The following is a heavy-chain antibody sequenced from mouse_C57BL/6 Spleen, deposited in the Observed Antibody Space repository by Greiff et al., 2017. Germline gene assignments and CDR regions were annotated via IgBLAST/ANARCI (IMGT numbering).Heavy chain of an antibody. J-gene: IGHJ3*01. Sequence: VQLQQSGAELVRPGSSVKLSCKASGYTFTSYWMDWVKQRPGQGLEWIGNIYPSDSETHYNHKFKDKATLTVDKSSSTAYMQLSSLTSEDSAVYYCARRDGKYPSYWGQGTLVTVSA. V-gene: IGHV1-61*01. D-gene: IGHD5-1-1*01. CDR1: GYTFTSYW. CDR3: ARRDGKYPSY. CDR2: IYPSDSET.